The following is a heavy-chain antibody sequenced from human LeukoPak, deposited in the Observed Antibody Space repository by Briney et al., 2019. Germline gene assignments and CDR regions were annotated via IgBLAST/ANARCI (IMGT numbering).Heavy chain of an antibody. Sequence: GGSLRLFCAASGFSFAGYALTWVRQAPGQGLEWVSGITGGGTSTYYADFVKGRLTISRDNSQNTVYLQMNSLRVEDTAVYYCAKTSGYYAYYSGMDVWGKGTTVTVSS. CDR2: ITGGGTST. J-gene: IGHJ6*04. D-gene: IGHD5-12*01. CDR3: AKTSGYYAYYSGMDV. V-gene: IGHV3-23*01. CDR1: GFSFAGYA.